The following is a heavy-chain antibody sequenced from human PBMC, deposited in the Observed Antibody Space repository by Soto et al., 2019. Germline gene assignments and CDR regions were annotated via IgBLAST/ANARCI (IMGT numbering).Heavy chain of an antibody. Sequence: QLQLQESGSGLVKPSQTLSLTCAVSGGSISSGGYSWSWIRQPPGKGLEWIGYIYHSGSTYYNPSLKSRVTLPVDRSKSQFALKLSSVTAADSAVYYCAGVRGPYCGGECYPPTPNWFDPWGQGTLVTVSS. D-gene: IGHD2-21*01. CDR3: AGVRGPYCGGECYPPTPNWFDP. CDR1: GGSISSGGYS. V-gene: IGHV4-30-2*01. CDR2: IYHSGST. J-gene: IGHJ5*02.